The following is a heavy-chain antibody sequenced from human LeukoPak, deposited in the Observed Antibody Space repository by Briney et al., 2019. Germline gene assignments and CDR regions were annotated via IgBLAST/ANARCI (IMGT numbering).Heavy chain of an antibody. CDR3: AKGGTSKQWLVGGAFDI. CDR2: IWYDGSNK. V-gene: IGHV3-33*06. J-gene: IGHJ3*02. CDR1: GFTFSSYG. D-gene: IGHD6-19*01. Sequence: GRSLRLSCAASGFTFSSYGMHWVRQAPGKGLEWVAVIWYDGSNKYYADSVKGRLTISRDNSKNTLYLQMNSLRAEDTAVYYCAKGGTSKQWLVGGAFDIWGQGTMVTVSS.